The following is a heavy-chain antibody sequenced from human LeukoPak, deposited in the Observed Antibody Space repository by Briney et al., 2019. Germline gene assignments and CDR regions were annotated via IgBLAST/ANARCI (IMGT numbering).Heavy chain of an antibody. CDR2: IKEDGSEK. Sequence: GGSLILPCAASGFTISSYWVTWVRQAPGKGPEWVASIKEDGSEKAYVDSVKVRFTISRDNAKNSLYLQMNSLRAEDTAVYYCARVPSSGYDHMFPSNYGMDVWGQGTTVTVS. CDR3: ARVPSSGYDHMFPSNYGMDV. J-gene: IGHJ6*02. CDR1: GFTISSYW. V-gene: IGHV3-7*05. D-gene: IGHD5-12*01.